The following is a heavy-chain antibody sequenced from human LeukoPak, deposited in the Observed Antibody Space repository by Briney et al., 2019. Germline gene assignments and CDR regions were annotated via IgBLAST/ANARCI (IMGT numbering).Heavy chain of an antibody. Sequence: ASVKVSCKASGYTLTSYAINWVRQAPGQGLEWMGWINTNTGYPTYAQDFTGRFVFSLDTSVTTAYLQISSLTADDTAVYYCARDGGSYSRGWFDPWGQGTLVTVSS. V-gene: IGHV7-4-1*02. CDR3: ARDGGSYSRGWFDP. CDR1: GYTLTSYA. CDR2: INTNTGYP. J-gene: IGHJ5*02. D-gene: IGHD1-26*01.